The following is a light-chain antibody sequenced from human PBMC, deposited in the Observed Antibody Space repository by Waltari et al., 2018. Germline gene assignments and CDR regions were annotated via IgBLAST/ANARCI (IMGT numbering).Light chain of an antibody. CDR2: GAS. Sequence: VLTLPAGSLSPSRGETASPACRASQRLSRTYLDWYQQRPGQAPRLLLYGASSRAAGIPDRFSGSGSGTDCTLTISRLEPEDSAVYYCQQYGSSVMYTFGQGTKLEIK. J-gene: IGKJ2*01. CDR1: QRLSRTY. V-gene: IGKV3-20*01. CDR3: QQYGSSVMYT.